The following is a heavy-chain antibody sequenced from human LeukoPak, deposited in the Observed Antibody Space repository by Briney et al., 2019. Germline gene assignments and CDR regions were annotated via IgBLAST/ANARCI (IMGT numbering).Heavy chain of an antibody. CDR1: GYSFTSYW. V-gene: IGHV5-51*01. Sequence: GESLKISCKGSGYSFTSYWIGWVRQMPGKGLEWMGIIYPGDSDTRYSPSFQGQVTISADKSISTAYLQWSSLKASDTAMYYCARSPNVLRYFDWFSDAFDIWGQGTMVTVSS. J-gene: IGHJ3*02. CDR3: ARSPNVLRYFDWFSDAFDI. D-gene: IGHD3-9*01. CDR2: IYPGDSDT.